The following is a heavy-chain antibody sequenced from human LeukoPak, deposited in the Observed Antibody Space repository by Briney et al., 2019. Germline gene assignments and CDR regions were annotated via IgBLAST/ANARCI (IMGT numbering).Heavy chain of an antibody. Sequence: PVASVKVSCKASGYTFTSYAISWVRQAPGQGLEWMGGIIPIFGTANYAQKFQGRVTITADESTSTAYMELSSLRSEDTAVYYCARAPLPVITTLFLWGQGTLVTVSS. CDR3: ARAPLPVITTLFL. D-gene: IGHD3-22*01. CDR2: IIPIFGTA. CDR1: GYTFTSYA. J-gene: IGHJ4*02. V-gene: IGHV1-69*13.